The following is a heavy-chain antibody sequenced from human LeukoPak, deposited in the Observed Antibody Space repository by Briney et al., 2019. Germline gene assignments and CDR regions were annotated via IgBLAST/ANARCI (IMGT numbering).Heavy chain of an antibody. CDR1: GFTFSSYA. Sequence: GSLRLSCAASGFTFSSYAMSWVRQPPGKGLEWIGEINHSGSTNYNPSLKSRVTISVDTSKNQFSLELSSVTAADTAVYYCARGVGKMDSGIWGQGTMVTVSS. CDR3: ARGVGKMDSGI. V-gene: IGHV4-34*01. D-gene: IGHD2-2*03. J-gene: IGHJ3*02. CDR2: INHSGST.